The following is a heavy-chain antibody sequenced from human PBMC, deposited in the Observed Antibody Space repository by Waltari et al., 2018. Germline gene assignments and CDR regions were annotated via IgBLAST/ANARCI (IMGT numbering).Heavy chain of an antibody. J-gene: IGHJ4*02. V-gene: IGHV4-39*07. CDR2: IYYSGGT. Sequence: QLQLQESGPGLVKPSETLSLTCTVSGGSISSSSYYWGWIRQPPGKGLEWIGSIYYSGGTYYHPALESRVTISVDTSKNQFSLKLSSVTAADTAVYYCARTNRYNWNYHPFDYWGQGTLVTVSS. CDR3: ARTNRYNWNYHPFDY. CDR1: GGSISSSSYY. D-gene: IGHD1-7*01.